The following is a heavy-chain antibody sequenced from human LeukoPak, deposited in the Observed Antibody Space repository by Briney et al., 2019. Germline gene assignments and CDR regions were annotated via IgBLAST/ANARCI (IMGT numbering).Heavy chain of an antibody. Sequence: VSVKVSCKASGYSFTSYYIHWVRQAPGQGLEFMGIINPSGGNTNYAQKFQGRVTMTRDTSASRVYMELRSLRSEDTAVYYCARVAVTSNYYNYVDVWGKGTTVTVSS. V-gene: IGHV1-46*01. CDR2: INPSGGNT. CDR3: ARVAVTSNYYNYVDV. CDR1: GYSFTSYY. J-gene: IGHJ6*03. D-gene: IGHD2-21*02.